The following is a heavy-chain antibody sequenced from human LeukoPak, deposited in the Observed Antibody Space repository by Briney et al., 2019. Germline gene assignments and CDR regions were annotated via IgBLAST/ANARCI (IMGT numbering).Heavy chain of an antibody. J-gene: IGHJ4*02. Sequence: GGSLRLSCAASGFTFSSYAMSWVRQAPGKGLEWVSAISGSGGSTYYADSVKGRFTISRDNSKNTLYLQMNSLRAEDTAVYYCAKAYYSGSYYPGLFDYRGQGTLVTVSS. CDR1: GFTFSSYA. V-gene: IGHV3-23*01. D-gene: IGHD1-26*01. CDR2: ISGSGGST. CDR3: AKAYYSGSYYPGLFDY.